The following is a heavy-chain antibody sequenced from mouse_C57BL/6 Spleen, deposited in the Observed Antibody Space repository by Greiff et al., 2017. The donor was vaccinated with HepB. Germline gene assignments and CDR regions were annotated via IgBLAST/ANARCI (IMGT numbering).Heavy chain of an antibody. CDR1: GYAFSSYW. V-gene: IGHV1-80*01. CDR2: IYPGDGDT. D-gene: IGHD2-4*01. CDR3: AREAYYDYDGGFAY. J-gene: IGHJ3*01. Sequence: QVQLQQSGAELVKPGASVKISCKASGYAFSSYWMNWVKQRPGKGLEWIGQIYPGDGDTNYNGKFKGKATLTADKSSSTAYMQLSSLTSEDSAVYFCAREAYYDYDGGFAYWGQGTLVTVSA.